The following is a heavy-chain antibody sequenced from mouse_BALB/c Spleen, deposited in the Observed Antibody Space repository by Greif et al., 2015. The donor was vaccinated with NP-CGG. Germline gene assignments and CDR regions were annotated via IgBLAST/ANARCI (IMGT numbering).Heavy chain of an antibody. CDR3: ARRGDYDLAWFAY. Sequence: VQLKQSGPELVKPGASVKMSCKASGYTFTSYVMHWVKQKPGQGLEWIGYINPYNDGTKYNEKFKGKATLTSDKSSSTAYMELSSLTSEDSAVYYCARRGDYDLAWFAYWGQGTLVTVSA. D-gene: IGHD2-4*01. J-gene: IGHJ3*01. CDR2: INPYNDGT. V-gene: IGHV1-14*01. CDR1: GYTFTSYV.